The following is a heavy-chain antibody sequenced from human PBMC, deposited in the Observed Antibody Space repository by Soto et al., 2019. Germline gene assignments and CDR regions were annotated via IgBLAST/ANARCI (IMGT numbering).Heavy chain of an antibody. CDR1: GFTFSSYG. CDR3: AREGGTGEDWFDP. CDR2: IWYDGSNK. Sequence: QVQLVESGGGVVQPGRSLRLSCAASGFTFSSYGMHWVRQAPGKGLEWVAVIWYDGSNKYYADSVKGRFTISRDNSKNTLYLQMNSLRAEDTAVYYCAREGGTGEDWFDPWGQGTLVTVCS. D-gene: IGHD1-1*01. J-gene: IGHJ5*02. V-gene: IGHV3-33*01.